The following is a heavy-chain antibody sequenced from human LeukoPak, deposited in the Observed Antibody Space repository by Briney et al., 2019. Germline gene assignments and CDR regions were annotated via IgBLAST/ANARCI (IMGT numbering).Heavy chain of an antibody. V-gene: IGHV4-4*02. J-gene: IGHJ4*02. CDR1: GGSISSSNW. Sequence: SGTLSLTCAVSGGSISSSNWWSWVRQPPGKGLEWIGEIYHSGSTNYNPSLKSRVTISVDKSKNQFSLKLSSVTAADTAVYYCAREGIAVAGGLFDYWGQGTLVTVSS. CDR3: AREGIAVAGGLFDY. D-gene: IGHD6-19*01. CDR2: IYHSGST.